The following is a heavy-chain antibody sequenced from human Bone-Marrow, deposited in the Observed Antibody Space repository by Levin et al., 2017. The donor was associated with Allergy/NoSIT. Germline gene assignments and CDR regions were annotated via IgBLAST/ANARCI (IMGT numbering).Heavy chain of an antibody. CDR1: GFTFSSYA. J-gene: IGHJ4*02. CDR3: VSSLREWLAEFDY. CDR2: ISGSGGST. D-gene: IGHD6-19*01. Sequence: GGSLRLSCAASGFTFSSYAMSWVRQAPGKGLEWVSAISGSGGSTYYADSVKGRFTISRDNSKNTLYLQMSSLRAEDTAVYYCVSSLREWLAEFDYWGQGTLVTVSS. V-gene: IGHV3-23*01.